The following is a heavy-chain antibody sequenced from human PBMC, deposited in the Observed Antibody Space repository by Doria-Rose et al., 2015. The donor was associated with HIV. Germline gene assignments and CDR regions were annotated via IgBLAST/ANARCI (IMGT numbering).Heavy chain of an antibody. CDR1: GVSLSSPGMG. CDR2: IFSDDER. CDR3: ARIKSSRWYHKYYFDF. Sequence: SGPELVKPTETLTLTCTVSGVSLSSPGMGVSWIRQPPGKALEWLANIFSDDERYYQTSLKSRLTISRGTSKSQVVLTMTDRDPVDTATYYCARIKSSRWYHKYYFDFWGQGTLVIVSA. J-gene: IGHJ4*02. D-gene: IGHD6-13*01. V-gene: IGHV2-26*01.